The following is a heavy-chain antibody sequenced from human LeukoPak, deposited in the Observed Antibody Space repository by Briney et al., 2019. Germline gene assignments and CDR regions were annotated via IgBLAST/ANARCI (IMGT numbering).Heavy chain of an antibody. Sequence: PSETLSLTCAVYGGSFSGYYWSWIRQPPGKGLEWIGEINHSGSTNYNPSLKSRVTISVDTSKNQFSLKLSSVTAADTAVYYCARVILTSITGTKSGMDVWGQGTTVTVSS. D-gene: IGHD1-7*01. CDR1: GGSFSGYY. J-gene: IGHJ6*02. V-gene: IGHV4-34*01. CDR2: INHSGST. CDR3: ARVILTSITGTKSGMDV.